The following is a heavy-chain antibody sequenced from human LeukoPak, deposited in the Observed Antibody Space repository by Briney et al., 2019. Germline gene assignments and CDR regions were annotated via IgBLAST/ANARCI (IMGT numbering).Heavy chain of an antibody. V-gene: IGHV3-64D*06. D-gene: IGHD4-17*01. CDR2: ISSNGVST. CDR1: GFTFSTYA. J-gene: IGHJ3*01. Sequence: GGSLRLSCSASGFTFSTYAIYWVRQAPGKGLEYVSAISSNGVSTYYADSVKGRFTISRDNSKNTLYLQMRSLRAEDTAVYYCVKVGATVTLRDAFDVWGQGTLVTVSS. CDR3: VKVGATVTLRDAFDV.